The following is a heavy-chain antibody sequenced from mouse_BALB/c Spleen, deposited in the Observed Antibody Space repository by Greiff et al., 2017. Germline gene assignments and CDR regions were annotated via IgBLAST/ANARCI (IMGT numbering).Heavy chain of an antibody. CDR1: GFTFSSYA. V-gene: IGHV5-9-4*01. CDR3: ARDGNYAMDY. Sequence: EVQLMESGGGLVKPGGSLKLSCAASGFTFSSYAMSWVRQSPEKRLEWVAEISSGGSYTYYPDTVTGRFTISRDNAKNTLYLEMSSLRSEDTAMYYCARDGNYAMDYWGQGTSVTVSS. J-gene: IGHJ4*01. CDR2: ISSGGSYT. D-gene: IGHD1-1*02.